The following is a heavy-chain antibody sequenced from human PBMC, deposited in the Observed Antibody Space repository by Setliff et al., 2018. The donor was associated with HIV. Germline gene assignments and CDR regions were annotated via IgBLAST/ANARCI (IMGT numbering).Heavy chain of an antibody. CDR1: GGSISSSSYY. CDR3: AAWGPRYSYAPYFFDS. D-gene: IGHD5-18*01. Sequence: SETLSLTCTVSGGSISSSSYYWGWIRQPPGKGLEWIGSIYYSGSTYYNPSLKSRVTISVDTSKNQVSLKLSSVTAADTAVYYCAAWGPRYSYAPYFFDSWGQGTLVTVSS. CDR2: IYYSGST. J-gene: IGHJ4*02. V-gene: IGHV4-39*07.